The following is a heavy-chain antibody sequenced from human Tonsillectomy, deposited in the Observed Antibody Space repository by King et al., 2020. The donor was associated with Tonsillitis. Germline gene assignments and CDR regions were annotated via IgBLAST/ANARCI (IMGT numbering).Heavy chain of an antibody. J-gene: IGHJ4*02. CDR3: ARRGHYGSYDLFDS. Sequence: QVQLVESGGGLVKPGGSLRLSCAASGFTFSDYYMTWIRQAPGKGLEWVSYISRTGSTIDYADSVKGRFTISRDNAKNSLYLQMNSLRAEDTALYYYARRGHYGSYDLFDSWGQGTLVTVSS. CDR1: GFTFSDYY. D-gene: IGHD2-15*01. V-gene: IGHV3-11*01. CDR2: ISRTGSTI.